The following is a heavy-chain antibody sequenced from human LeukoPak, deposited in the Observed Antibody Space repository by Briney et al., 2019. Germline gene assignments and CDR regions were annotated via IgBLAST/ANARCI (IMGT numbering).Heavy chain of an antibody. CDR2: ISGSGGST. CDR1: GFTFILYP. D-gene: IGHD2-21*01. V-gene: IGHV3-23*01. CDR3: FFSSRRRHTRYYFDY. J-gene: IGHJ4*02. Sequence: GGSLKLSCAASGFTFILYPTSSDLQAPGNGLDLFSSISGSGGSTYYADSVKVRFTISRANSKNTLYLQMNSLRAEDTAVYYFFFSSRRRHTRYYFDYWGQGTLVTVSS.